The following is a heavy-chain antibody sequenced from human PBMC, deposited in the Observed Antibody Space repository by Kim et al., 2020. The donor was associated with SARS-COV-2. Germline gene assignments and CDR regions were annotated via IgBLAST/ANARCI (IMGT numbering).Heavy chain of an antibody. CDR1: GYTFTSYG. CDR3: ARDRRSGSYELLDAFDI. J-gene: IGHJ3*02. Sequence: ASVKVSCKASGYTFTSYGISWVRQAPGQGLEWMGWISAYNGNTNYAQKLQGRVTMTTDTSTSTAYMELRSLRSDDTAVYYCARDRRSGSYELLDAFDIWGQGTMVTVSS. V-gene: IGHV1-18*04. CDR2: ISAYNGNT. D-gene: IGHD1-26*01.